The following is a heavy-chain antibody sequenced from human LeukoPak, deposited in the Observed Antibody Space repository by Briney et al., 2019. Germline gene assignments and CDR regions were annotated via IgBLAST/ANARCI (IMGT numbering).Heavy chain of an antibody. CDR1: GGSISNYY. Sequence: SETLSLTCTVSGGSISNYYWYWMRQPPGKGLEWIAYSYYSGNANYNPSLKSRVTISEDTSMNQFSLRLSSVTAADTAVYYCAKGGPEASAGLSWFDPWGQGILVTVSS. V-gene: IGHV4-59*01. CDR3: AKGGPEASAGLSWFDP. CDR2: SYYSGNA. J-gene: IGHJ5*02. D-gene: IGHD1-14*01.